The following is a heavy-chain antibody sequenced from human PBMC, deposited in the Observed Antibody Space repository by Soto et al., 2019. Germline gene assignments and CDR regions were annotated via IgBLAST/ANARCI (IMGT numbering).Heavy chain of an antibody. CDR2: IRSKAYGGTT. J-gene: IGHJ4*02. D-gene: IGHD3-10*01. CDR1: GFTFGDYA. CDR3: TRDGDYYASWTYGFFDY. V-gene: IGHV3-49*03. Sequence: GGPLRLSCTASGFTFGDYAMSWFRQDPGKGLEWVGFIRSKAYGGTTEYAASVKGRFTISRDDSKSIAYLQLNSLKTDDTAVYYCTRDGDYYASWTYGFFDYWGQGALVTVPA.